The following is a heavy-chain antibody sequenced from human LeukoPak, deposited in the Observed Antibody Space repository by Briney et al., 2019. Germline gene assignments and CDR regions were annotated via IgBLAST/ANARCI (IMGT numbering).Heavy chain of an antibody. Sequence: GGSLRLSCAASGFTFSSYAMHWVRQAPGKGLEWVAVISYDGSNKYYADSVKGRFTISRDNSKNTLYLQMNSLRAEDTAVYYCTTVVLERRISMANYYYYYMDVWGKGTTVTVSS. CDR3: TTVVLERRISMANYYYYYMDV. V-gene: IGHV3-30*04. CDR1: GFTFSSYA. CDR2: ISYDGSNK. J-gene: IGHJ6*03. D-gene: IGHD1-1*01.